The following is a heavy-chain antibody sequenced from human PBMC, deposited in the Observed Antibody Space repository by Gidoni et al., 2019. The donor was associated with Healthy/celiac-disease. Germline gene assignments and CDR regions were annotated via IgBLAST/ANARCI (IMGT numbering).Heavy chain of an antibody. Sequence: EVQLVESGGGLVQPGGSLSLSCAASGFTFSSYDMHWVRQATGKGLEWVSAIGTAGDPYYPGSVKGRFTISRENAKNSVYLQMNSLRAGDTAVYYCARDTGAYGMDVWGQGTTVTVSS. CDR2: IGTAGDP. CDR1: GFTFSSYD. CDR3: ARDTGAYGMDV. J-gene: IGHJ6*02. D-gene: IGHD1-26*01. V-gene: IGHV3-13*05.